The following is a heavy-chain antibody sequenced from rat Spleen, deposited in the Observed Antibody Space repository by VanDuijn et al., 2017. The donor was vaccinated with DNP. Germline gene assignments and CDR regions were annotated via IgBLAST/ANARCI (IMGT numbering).Heavy chain of an antibody. Sequence: EVQLVESGGDLVQPGRSLKLSCAASGFIFSDYYMAWVRQAPTKGLEWVAYIRYDGGSTYYPDSAKGRFTISRDNAQNTLYLQMNSLRSEDTATYYCAIYFYSGDNWFGYWGQGTLVTVSS. D-gene: IGHD1-1*01. V-gene: IGHV5-20*01. CDR2: IRYDGGST. CDR3: AIYFYSGDNWFGY. CDR1: GFIFSDYY. J-gene: IGHJ3*01.